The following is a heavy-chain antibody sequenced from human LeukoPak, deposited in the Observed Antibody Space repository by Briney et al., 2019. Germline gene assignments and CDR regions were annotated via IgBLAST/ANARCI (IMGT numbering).Heavy chain of an antibody. CDR3: ASLYNDYGDY. D-gene: IGHD5-24*01. CDR1: GFTFSNYG. CDR2: TIGTGDSK. V-gene: IGHV3-23*01. J-gene: IGHJ4*02. Sequence: GGSLRLSCAASGFTFSNYGMHWLRQAPGKGLEWVSGTIGTGDSKFYADPVKGRFTISRDNSRSTLYLHMNSLRVDDTAVYYCASLYNDYGDYWGQGALVTVSS.